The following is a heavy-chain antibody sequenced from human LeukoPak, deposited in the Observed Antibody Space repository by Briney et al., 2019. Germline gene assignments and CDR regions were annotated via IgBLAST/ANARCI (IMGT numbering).Heavy chain of an antibody. Sequence: GESLKISCYGVGYSFTSYWIAWVRQMPGKGLEWMGIIYPGDSGTRYSPSFQGQVTMSVDKSISTAYLQWSSLKASDTAMYYCARLTTVTTVYAFDIWGQGTMVTVSS. D-gene: IGHD4-17*01. J-gene: IGHJ3*02. CDR3: ARLTTVTTVYAFDI. CDR1: GYSFTSYW. V-gene: IGHV5-51*01. CDR2: IYPGDSGT.